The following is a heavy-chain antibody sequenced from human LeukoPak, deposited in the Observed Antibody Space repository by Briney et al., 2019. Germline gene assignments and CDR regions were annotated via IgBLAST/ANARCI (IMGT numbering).Heavy chain of an antibody. J-gene: IGHJ4*02. Sequence: PSETLSLTCTVSGGSISSYYWSWIRQPPGKGLEWIGYIYSSGSTNYNPSLKSRITISVDTFKIQFSLKLSSVTAADTAVYYCARFAYCGGHCWYYFDYWGQGSLVTVSS. V-gene: IGHV4-59*01. D-gene: IGHD2-21*02. CDR1: GGSISSYY. CDR2: IYSSGST. CDR3: ARFAYCGGHCWYYFDY.